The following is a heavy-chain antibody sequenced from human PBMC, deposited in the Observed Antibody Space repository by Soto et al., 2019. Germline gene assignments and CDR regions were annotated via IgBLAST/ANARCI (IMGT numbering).Heavy chain of an antibody. D-gene: IGHD6-6*01. Sequence: GASVKVSCKASGYTFTSYGISWVRQAPGQGLEWMGWISAYNGNTNYAQNLQGRVTMTTDTSTATAYMELSSLRSEDTAVYYCARTYSSSSSYFYYYIDVWGKGTTVTVSS. CDR2: ISAYNGNT. CDR1: GYTFTSYG. J-gene: IGHJ6*03. V-gene: IGHV1-18*01. CDR3: ARTYSSSSSYFYYYIDV.